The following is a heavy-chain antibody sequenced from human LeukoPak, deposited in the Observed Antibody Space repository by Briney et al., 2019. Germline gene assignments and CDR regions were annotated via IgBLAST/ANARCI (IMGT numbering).Heavy chain of an antibody. CDR2: IYYSGST. D-gene: IGHD2-15*01. Sequence: SETLSLTCTVSGGSISSYYWSWIRQPPGKGLEWIGYIYYSGSTNYNPSLKSRVTISVDTSKNQFSLKLNSVTAADTAVYYCARRHCTGGSCYSGKYYYYGLDVWGQGTTVTVSS. V-gene: IGHV4-59*01. CDR1: GGSISSYY. CDR3: ARRHCTGGSCYSGKYYYYGLDV. J-gene: IGHJ6*02.